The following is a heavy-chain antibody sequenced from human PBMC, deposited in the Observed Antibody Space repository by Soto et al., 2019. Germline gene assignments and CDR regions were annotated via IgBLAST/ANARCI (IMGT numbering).Heavy chain of an antibody. CDR3: ASLTYDILPWFDP. D-gene: IGHD3-9*01. J-gene: IGHJ5*02. CDR2: ISSSSSTI. V-gene: IGHV3-48*02. Sequence: PGGSLRLSCAASGFTFSSYSMNWVRQAPGKGLEWVSYISSSSSTIYYADSVKGRFTISRDNAKNSLYLQMNSLRDEDTAVYYCASLTYDILPWFDPWGQGTLVTVSS. CDR1: GFTFSSYS.